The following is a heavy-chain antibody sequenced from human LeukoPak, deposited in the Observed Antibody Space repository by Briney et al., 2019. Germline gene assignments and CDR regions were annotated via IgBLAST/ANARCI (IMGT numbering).Heavy chain of an antibody. J-gene: IGHJ4*02. CDR2: LSSSSSYI. Sequence: GYLRLSCAASGFTFISYSMNWVRQAPGKGLEWVSSLSSSSSYIYYADSVKGRFTISRDNARNSLYLQMNSLRADDAAVYYCAREPTSMGSDYWGQGTLVTVSS. D-gene: IGHD5-18*01. V-gene: IGHV3-21*01. CDR1: GFTFISYS. CDR3: AREPTSMGSDY.